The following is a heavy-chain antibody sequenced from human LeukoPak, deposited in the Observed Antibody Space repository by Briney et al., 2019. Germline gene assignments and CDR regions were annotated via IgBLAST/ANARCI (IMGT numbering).Heavy chain of an antibody. D-gene: IGHD1-26*01. CDR3: ERVGATVRDAFDI. Sequence: GRSLRLSCAASGFTFDDYAMHWVRQAPGKGLEWVSVISWNSASIGYAESVKGRFTISRDNAKNSMYLQMNSLRAEDTALYYCERVGATVRDAFDIWGQGTMVTVSS. CDR2: ISWNSASI. CDR1: GFTFDDYA. J-gene: IGHJ3*02. V-gene: IGHV3-9*01.